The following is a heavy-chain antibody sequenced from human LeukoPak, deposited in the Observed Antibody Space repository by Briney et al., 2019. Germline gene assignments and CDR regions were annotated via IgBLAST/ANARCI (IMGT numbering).Heavy chain of an antibody. D-gene: IGHD3-22*01. CDR2: IRSSSSTI. Sequence: GGSLRLSCEASGFTFSNYSMNWVRQAPGKGLEWVSYIRSSSSTIYYADSVKGRFTISRDNAKNSLYLQMNSLRAEDTAVYYCARSASRIYYYDSSGYYMDVWGKGITVTVSS. CDR1: GFTFSNYS. CDR3: ARSASRIYYYDSSGYYMDV. J-gene: IGHJ6*03. V-gene: IGHV3-48*01.